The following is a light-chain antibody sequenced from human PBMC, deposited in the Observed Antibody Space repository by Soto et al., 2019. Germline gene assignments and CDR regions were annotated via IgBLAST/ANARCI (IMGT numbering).Light chain of an antibody. J-gene: IGLJ1*01. CDR2: QNT. CDR1: NLGDKY. Sequence: SSELTQPPSVSVSPGQTASVTCSGDNLGDKYTSWYQQKPGQSPALVIYQNTKRPSGIPERFSGSNSGNTATLTISGTQALDEADYYCQAWDTNNFVFGTGTKVTVL. CDR3: QAWDTNNFV. V-gene: IGLV3-1*01.